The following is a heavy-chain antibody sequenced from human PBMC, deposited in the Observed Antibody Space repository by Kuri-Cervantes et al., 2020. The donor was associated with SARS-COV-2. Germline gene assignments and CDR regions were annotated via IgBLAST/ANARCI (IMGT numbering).Heavy chain of an antibody. J-gene: IGHJ2*01. D-gene: IGHD2-21*02. CDR3: ATSRGAYCGGDCYSGWYFDL. V-gene: IGHV4-38-2*01. CDR2: IYYSGRT. CDR1: GYSISSGYY. Sequence: GSLRLSCAVSGYSISSGYYCGWIRQPPGKGLEWIGYIYYSGRTKYNPSLKSRVTISVDTSKNQFSLKLSSVTAADTAVYYCATSRGAYCGGDCYSGWYFDLWGRGTLVTVSS.